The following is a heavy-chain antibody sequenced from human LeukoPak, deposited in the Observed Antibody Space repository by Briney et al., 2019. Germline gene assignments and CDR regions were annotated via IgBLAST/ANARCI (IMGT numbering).Heavy chain of an antibody. J-gene: IGHJ4*02. CDR2: IYVDGRTT. D-gene: IGHD5-12*01. V-gene: IGHV3-74*01. CDR1: GFTFSNYW. CDR3: AKSYNGYESKPDY. Sequence: PGGSLRLSCVASGFTFSNYWMHWVRQPPGKGLVWVSRIYVDGRTTNYADSVKGRFTISRDNSKITLYLQMNSLRAEDTAVYYCAKSYNGYESKPDYWGQGTLVTVSS.